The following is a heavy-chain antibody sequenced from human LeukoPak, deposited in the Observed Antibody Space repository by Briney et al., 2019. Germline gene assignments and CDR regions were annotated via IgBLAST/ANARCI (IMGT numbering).Heavy chain of an antibody. CDR2: ISSSSSYI. J-gene: IGHJ4*02. D-gene: IGHD6-19*01. V-gene: IGHV3-21*01. CDR3: ARVRIYSSGWYGPFDY. Sequence: GGSLRLSCAASGFTFSSYSMHWVRQAPGKGLEWVSSISSSSSYIYYADSVKGRFTISRDNAKNSLYLQMNSLRAEDTAVYYCARVRIYSSGWYGPFDYWGQGTLVTVSS. CDR1: GFTFSSYS.